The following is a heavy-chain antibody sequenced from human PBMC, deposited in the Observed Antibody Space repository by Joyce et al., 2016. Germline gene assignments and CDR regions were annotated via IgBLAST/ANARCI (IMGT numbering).Heavy chain of an antibody. Sequence: EVQLLESGGGLVQPGGSVRLSCAASGFTFSNYAVRWVRKGPGKGLGWVSGISGSGEATYDADSVKGRFTISRDNSKKTVYLQMNSLRAEDTAIYYCAKDQYYGGEVGWLDPWGQGTLVTVSS. J-gene: IGHJ5*02. CDR1: GFTFSNYA. CDR3: AKDQYYGGEVGWLDP. D-gene: IGHD2-21*01. CDR2: ISGSGEAT. V-gene: IGHV3-23*01.